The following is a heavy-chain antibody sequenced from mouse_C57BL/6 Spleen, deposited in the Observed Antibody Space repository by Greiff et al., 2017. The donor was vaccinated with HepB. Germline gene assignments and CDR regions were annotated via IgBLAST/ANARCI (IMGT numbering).Heavy chain of an antibody. CDR2: IDPSDSET. CDR1: GYTFTSYW. CDR3: FYYCYDWFAY. D-gene: IGHD2-2*01. Sequence: QVQLQQPGAELVRPGSSVKLSCKASGYTFTSYWMHWVKQRPIQGLEWIGNIDPSDSETHYNQKFKDKATLAVDKSSSTAYMQLSSLTAEDSAVYYYFYYCYDWFAYWGQGTLVTVSA. J-gene: IGHJ3*01. V-gene: IGHV1-52*01.